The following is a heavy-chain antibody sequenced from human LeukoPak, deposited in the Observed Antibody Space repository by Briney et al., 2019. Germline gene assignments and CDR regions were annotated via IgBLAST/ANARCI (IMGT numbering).Heavy chain of an antibody. CDR2: ISDSSAM. V-gene: IGHV3-48*04. J-gene: IGHJ5*02. D-gene: IGHD3-9*01. Sequence: GSLRLSCAASGFTFSTYSMKWVRQAPGKGLEWVSYISDSSAMYYADSVRGRFTISRENAKNSLYLQMNSLRAEDTAVYYCARDYTGYFPWGQGTLVIVSS. CDR3: ARDYTGYFP. CDR1: GFTFSTYS.